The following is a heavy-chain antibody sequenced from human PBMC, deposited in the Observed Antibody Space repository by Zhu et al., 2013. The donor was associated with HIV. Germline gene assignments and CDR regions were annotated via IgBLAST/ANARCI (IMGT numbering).Heavy chain of an antibody. Sequence: QVQLVQSGPEVKQPGASVKVSCKASGYTFTNYDINWVRQATGQGLEWMGWMNPNSGNTGYAQIFQGRVTLTRNTSISTAYMELSSLRSEDTAVYYCARRIEAFGTPLGYWGQGTLVTVSS. V-gene: IGHV1-8*01. J-gene: IGHJ4*02. CDR1: GYTFTNYD. CDR3: ARRIEAFGTPLGY. CDR2: MNPNSGNT. D-gene: IGHD6-13*01.